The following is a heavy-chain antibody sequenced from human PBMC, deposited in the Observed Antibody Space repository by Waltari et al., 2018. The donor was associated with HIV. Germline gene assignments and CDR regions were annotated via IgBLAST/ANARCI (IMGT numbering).Heavy chain of an antibody. J-gene: IGHJ4*02. CDR1: GFTLSSYW. V-gene: IGHV3-74*01. D-gene: IGHD1-26*01. CDR2: INSDGSST. Sequence: EVQLVESGGGSVQPGGSLRLSCAASGFTLSSYWIHWVRQAPGKGLVWVSRINSDGSSTSYADSVKGRFTISRDNAKNTVYLQMNSLRAEDTAVYYCARAGRDGKLPPDYWGQGTLVTVSS. CDR3: ARAGRDGKLPPDY.